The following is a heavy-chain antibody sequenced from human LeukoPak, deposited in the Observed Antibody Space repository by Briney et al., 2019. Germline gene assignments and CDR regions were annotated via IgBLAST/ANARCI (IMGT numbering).Heavy chain of an antibody. D-gene: IGHD6-19*01. J-gene: IGHJ4*02. CDR3: AVPSRSGWRPFDY. Sequence: ASVKVSCKASGYTFTGYYMGWVRQAPGQGLEWMGWINPNNGATNFAQKFQGRVTMTRDTSISTAYMELSRLRSDDTAVYFCAVPSRSGWRPFDYWGQGTLVTVSS. CDR1: GYTFTGYY. V-gene: IGHV1-2*02. CDR2: INPNNGAT.